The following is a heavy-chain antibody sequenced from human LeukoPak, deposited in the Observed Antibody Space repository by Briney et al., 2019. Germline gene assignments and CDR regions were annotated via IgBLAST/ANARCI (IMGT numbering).Heavy chain of an antibody. V-gene: IGHV3-7*01. CDR3: ARDRSIAAAGQGVFDY. D-gene: IGHD6-13*01. CDR2: IEDDGDQK. J-gene: IGHJ4*02. Sequence: GGSLRLSCAASGFPFSNYWMTWVRQAPGKGLEWVASIEDDGDQKNYGDSVKGRFTISRDNAENSLYLQMNILRVEDTAVYYCARDRSIAAAGQGVFDYWGQGTLVTVSS. CDR1: GFPFSNYW.